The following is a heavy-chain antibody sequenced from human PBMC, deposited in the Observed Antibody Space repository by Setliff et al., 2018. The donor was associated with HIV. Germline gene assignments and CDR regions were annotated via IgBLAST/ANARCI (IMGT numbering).Heavy chain of an antibody. Sequence: SLRLSCAASGFTFGSQWMHWVRQAPGKGLVWVSRISPDGSVINYAGSVKGRFTISRDNAKNTLYLQMNGLRAEDTAVYYCVRVIVGASVFNYWGQGTQVTVSS. D-gene: IGHD1-26*01. V-gene: IGHV3-74*01. CDR2: ISPDGSVI. CDR1: GFTFGSQW. J-gene: IGHJ4*02. CDR3: VRVIVGASVFNY.